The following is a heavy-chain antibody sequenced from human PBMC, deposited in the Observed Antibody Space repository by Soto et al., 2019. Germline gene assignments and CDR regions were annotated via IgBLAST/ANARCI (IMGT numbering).Heavy chain of an antibody. V-gene: IGHV4-31*03. J-gene: IGHJ4*02. CDR1: GGSISSGGYY. Sequence: PSETLSLTCTVSGGSISSGGYYWSWIRQHPGKGLEWIGYIYYSGSTYYNPSLKSRVTISVDTSKSQFSLKLSSVTAADTAVYYCARGIGSSGYYLDFWGQGTLVTVSS. D-gene: IGHD3-22*01. CDR3: ARGIGSSGYYLDF. CDR2: IYYSGST.